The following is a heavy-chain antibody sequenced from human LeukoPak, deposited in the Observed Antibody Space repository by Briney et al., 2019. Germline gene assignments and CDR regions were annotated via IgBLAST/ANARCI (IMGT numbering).Heavy chain of an antibody. D-gene: IGHD6-19*01. V-gene: IGHV3-23*01. Sequence: GGSLRLSCEASGFTFSSYAMSWVRQAPGKGLEWVSAISGSGGSTYYADSVKGRFTISRDNSKNTLYLQMNSLRAEDTAVYYCAKVTRDGSSGWYWGQGTLVTVSS. CDR3: AKVTRDGSSGWY. J-gene: IGHJ4*02. CDR2: ISGSGGST. CDR1: GFTFSSYA.